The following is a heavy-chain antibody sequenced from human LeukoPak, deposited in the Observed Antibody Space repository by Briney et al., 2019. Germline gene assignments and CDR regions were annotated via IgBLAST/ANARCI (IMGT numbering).Heavy chain of an antibody. J-gene: IGHJ4*02. CDR1: GGSSSSNNYF. V-gene: IGHV4-39*07. Sequence: SETLSLTCTVSGGSSSSNNYFWAWIRQPPGKGLEWIGSIYYSGNTYYNPSLKSRVTISVDTSKNQFSLKLSSVTAADTAVYYCARVGVLGIKEGFDYWGQGTLVTVSS. CDR2: IYYSGNT. CDR3: ARVGVLGIKEGFDY. D-gene: IGHD7-27*01.